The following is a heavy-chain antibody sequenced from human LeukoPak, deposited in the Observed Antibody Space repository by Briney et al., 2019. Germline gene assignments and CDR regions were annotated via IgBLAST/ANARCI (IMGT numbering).Heavy chain of an antibody. CDR1: GYTFTGDQ. D-gene: IGHD2/OR15-2a*01. J-gene: IGHJ5*02. Sequence: ASVKVSCKASGYTFTGDQIYWLRQAPGQGLEWVGWIKPSSGDTLYEQKFQGRVTMTMDKSISSAYMELSSLRSDDTAVYYCARKSAGFLTAWGQGTLVTVSS. CDR2: IKPSSGDT. V-gene: IGHV1-2*02. CDR3: ARKSAGFLTA.